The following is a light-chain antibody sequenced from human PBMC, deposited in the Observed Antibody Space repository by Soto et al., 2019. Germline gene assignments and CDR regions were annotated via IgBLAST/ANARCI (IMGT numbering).Light chain of an antibody. CDR1: RRVSSSY. CDR2: GAS. J-gene: IGKJ4*01. Sequence: EIVLTQSPGTVSLSPGERATLSCRASRRVSSSYLTWYQQKRDQAPRLLIYGASVRAPGIPDRFSGSGSGTDFTLTISRLEPEDFALYYCQQYEDTLTFGGGTKVEIK. V-gene: IGKV3-20*01. CDR3: QQYEDTLT.